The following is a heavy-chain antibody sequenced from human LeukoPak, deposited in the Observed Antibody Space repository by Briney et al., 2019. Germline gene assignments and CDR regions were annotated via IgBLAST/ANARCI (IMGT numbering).Heavy chain of an antibody. J-gene: IGHJ3*02. CDR3: ARGLNGVLRFLEWLSPHAFDI. CDR1: GGSISSYY. Sequence: SETLSLTCTVSGGSISSYYWSWIRQPPGKGLEWIGYIYYSGSTNYNPSLKSRVTISVDTSKNQFSLKLSSVTAADTAVYYCARGLNGVLRFLEWLSPHAFDIWGQGTMVTVSS. D-gene: IGHD3-3*01. V-gene: IGHV4-59*12. CDR2: IYYSGST.